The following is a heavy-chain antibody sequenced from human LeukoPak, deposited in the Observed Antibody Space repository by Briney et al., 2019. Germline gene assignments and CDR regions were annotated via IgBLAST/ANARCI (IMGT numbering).Heavy chain of an antibody. CDR3: ARDNYGDYEFDY. Sequence: PGGSLRLSCAASGFTFSDYYTSWIRQAPGKGLEWVSYISSRSSNTNHADSVKGRFTISRDNAKNSLYLQMNSLRAEDTAVYYCARDNYGDYEFDYWGQGTLVTVSS. V-gene: IGHV3-11*06. CDR2: ISSRSSNT. D-gene: IGHD4-17*01. J-gene: IGHJ4*02. CDR1: GFTFSDYY.